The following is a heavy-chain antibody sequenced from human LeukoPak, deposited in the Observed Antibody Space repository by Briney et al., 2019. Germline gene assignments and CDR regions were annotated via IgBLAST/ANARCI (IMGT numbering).Heavy chain of an antibody. V-gene: IGHV4-38-2*02. Sequence: SETLSLTCTVSGYSISSGYYWGWIRQPPGKGLEWIGSIYHSGSTYYNPSLKSRVTISVDTSKNQFSLKLSSVTAADTAVYYCARVLKGRAPFDYWGQGTLVTVSS. CDR3: ARVLKGRAPFDY. CDR2: IYHSGST. CDR1: GYSISSGYY. J-gene: IGHJ4*02.